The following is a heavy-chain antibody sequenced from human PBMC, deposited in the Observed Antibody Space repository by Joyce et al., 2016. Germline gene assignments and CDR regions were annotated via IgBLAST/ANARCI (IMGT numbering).Heavy chain of an antibody. CDR2: ISYVGSNK. J-gene: IGHJ6*02. CDR3: ARDEDIELTIYSSYGMDV. V-gene: IGHV3-30-3*01. CDR1: GFTFSDYT. D-gene: IGHD2-8*01. Sequence: QVQLVESGGGVVQPGRSLRLSCAASGFTFSDYTMPWVRQAPGKGLGWVAVISYVGSNKYYAESAKGRFTLSRDNSKNTLYLQMNSLRTEDTAVYYCARDEDIELTIYSSYGMDVWGQGTTVTVSS.